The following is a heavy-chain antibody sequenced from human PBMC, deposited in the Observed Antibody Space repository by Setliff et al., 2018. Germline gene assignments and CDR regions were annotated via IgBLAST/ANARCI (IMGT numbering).Heavy chain of an antibody. V-gene: IGHV4-34*01. D-gene: IGHD6-6*01. Sequence: SSETLSLTCAAYGGTFSDYYWTWIRQPPGKGLEWVGEINHRGSTNYNPSLKSRVTISVDTSKDQFPLKLISMTAADTAVHYCARGRNVAARLLDSWGQGTLVTVSS. CDR3: ARGRNVAARLLDS. CDR1: GGTFSDYY. CDR2: INHRGST. J-gene: IGHJ4*02.